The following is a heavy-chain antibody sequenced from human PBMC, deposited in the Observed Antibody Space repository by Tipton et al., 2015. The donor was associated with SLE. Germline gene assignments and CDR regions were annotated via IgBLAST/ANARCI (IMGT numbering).Heavy chain of an antibody. J-gene: IGHJ3*02. D-gene: IGHD3-16*02. V-gene: IGHV4-34*01. CDR3: ARVRGPTATFGGVIPPVDAFDI. CDR2: IYYSGST. CDR1: GGSFSGYY. Sequence: TLSLTCAVYGGSFSGYYWSWIRQPPGKGLEWIGSIYYSGSTNYNPSLKSRVTISLDTSKNQFSLKLSSVTAADTAVYYCARVRGPTATFGGVIPPVDAFDIWGQGTMVTVSS.